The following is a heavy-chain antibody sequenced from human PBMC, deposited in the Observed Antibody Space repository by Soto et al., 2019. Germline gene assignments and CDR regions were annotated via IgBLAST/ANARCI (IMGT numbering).Heavy chain of an antibody. V-gene: IGHV1-69*02. CDR1: GGTFSGNT. CDR3: ARGGYCNSATCWSRFDH. Sequence: QVQLVQSGTEVKKPGSSVKVSCAVLGGTFSGNTVSWVRQAPGQGLEWMGRIIPIVGIENYAQKFQGRVAITAGKSTSPVYMDVRSLASEDTAMYYCARGGYCNSATCWSRFDHWGQGTLVTVSS. CDR2: IIPIVGIE. D-gene: IGHD2-2*01. J-gene: IGHJ5*02.